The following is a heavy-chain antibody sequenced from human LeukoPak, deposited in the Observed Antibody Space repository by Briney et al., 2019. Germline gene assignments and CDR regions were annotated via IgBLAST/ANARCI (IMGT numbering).Heavy chain of an antibody. J-gene: IGHJ1*01. CDR1: GRSFSGYY. CDR2: INHSGST. CDR3: ARGRRYSSSGYFQH. D-gene: IGHD6-6*01. Sequence: SETLSLTCAVYGRSFSGYYWSWIRQPPGKGLEWIGEINHSGSTNYNPSLKSRVTISVDTSKNQFSLKLSSVTAADTAVYYCARGRRYSSSGYFQHWGQGTLVTVSS. V-gene: IGHV4-34*01.